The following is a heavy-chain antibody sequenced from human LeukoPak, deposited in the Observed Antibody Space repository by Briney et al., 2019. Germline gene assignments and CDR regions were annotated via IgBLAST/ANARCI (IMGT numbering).Heavy chain of an antibody. CDR3: AKEVKSSGWFNGMDV. CDR1: GFTFSSYW. Sequence: GGSLRLSCAASGFTFSSYWMSWVRQAPGKGLEWVANIKQDGSEKYYVDSVKGRFTISRDNSKNTLYLQMNSLRAEDTAVYYCAKEVKSSGWFNGMDVWGQGTTVTVSS. V-gene: IGHV3-7*01. J-gene: IGHJ6*02. CDR2: IKQDGSEK. D-gene: IGHD6-19*01.